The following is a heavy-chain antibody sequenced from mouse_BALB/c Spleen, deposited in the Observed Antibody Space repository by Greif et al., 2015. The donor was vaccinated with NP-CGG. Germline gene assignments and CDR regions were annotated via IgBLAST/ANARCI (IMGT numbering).Heavy chain of an antibody. CDR2: INPSTGYT. CDR3: VRRGDYDGFDY. Sequence: VKLMESGAELAKPGASVKMSCKASGYTFTSYWMHWVKQRPGQGLEWIGYINPSTGYTEYNQKFKDKATLTADKSSSTAYMQLSSLTSEDSAVYYCVRRGDYDGFDYWGQGTTLTVSS. CDR1: GYTFTSYW. V-gene: IGHV1-7*01. D-gene: IGHD2-4*01. J-gene: IGHJ2*01.